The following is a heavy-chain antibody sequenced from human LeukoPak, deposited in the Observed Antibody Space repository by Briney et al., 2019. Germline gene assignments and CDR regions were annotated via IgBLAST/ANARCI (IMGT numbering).Heavy chain of an antibody. CDR3: ARVRAYDSSGYFDY. CDR1: GFTFSSYW. Sequence: GGSLRLSCAASGFTFSSYWMSWVRQAPGKGLEWVANIKQDGSEKYYVDSVKGRFTISRDNAKNSLYLQMNSLRAEDTAVYYCARVRAYDSSGYFDYWSQGTLVTVSS. J-gene: IGHJ4*02. D-gene: IGHD3-22*01. V-gene: IGHV3-7*01. CDR2: IKQDGSEK.